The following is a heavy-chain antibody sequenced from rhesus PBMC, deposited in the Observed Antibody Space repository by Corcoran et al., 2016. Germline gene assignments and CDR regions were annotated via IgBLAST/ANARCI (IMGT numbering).Heavy chain of an antibody. Sequence: QVQLQESGPGLVKPSQTLSLTCAISGASVSSNSATWHWIRQSPSRGLEWLRRKYYRSKRYNDYAQSVQNRISINPDTSKNQFSLQLNAVTPEDMAVYYCARGDYQGRFDVWGPGVLVTVSS. V-gene: IGHV6-1*01. D-gene: IGHD3-9*01. CDR1: GASVSSNSAT. CDR2: KYYRSKRYN. CDR3: ARGDYQGRFDV. J-gene: IGHJ5-1*01.